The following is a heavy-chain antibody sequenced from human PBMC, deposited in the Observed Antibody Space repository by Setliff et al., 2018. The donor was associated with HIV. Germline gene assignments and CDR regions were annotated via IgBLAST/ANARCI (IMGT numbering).Heavy chain of an antibody. Sequence: SGPTLVNPTQPLTLTCTSSGFSLSTSGVGVGWIRQPPGKALEWIALISWNEDRRYSPSLKSRLTLSKDTSKNQAVPTMTNMDPVGTATYYCAHSQGSGTFDVGFPYYFDYWGQGTLVTVSS. CDR1: GFSLSTSGVG. CDR2: ISWNEDR. J-gene: IGHJ4*02. CDR3: AHSQGSGTFDVGFPYYFDY. V-gene: IGHV2-5*01. D-gene: IGHD3-10*01.